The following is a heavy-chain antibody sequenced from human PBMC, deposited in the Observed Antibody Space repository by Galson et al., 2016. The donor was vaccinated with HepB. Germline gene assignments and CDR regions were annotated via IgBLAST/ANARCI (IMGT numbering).Heavy chain of an antibody. CDR2: LYFGANT. J-gene: IGHJ4*02. CDR1: GGSINSSSFY. CDR3: ASKGKEWLVHGYFDY. D-gene: IGHD6-19*01. V-gene: IGHV4-39*01. Sequence: SETLSLTCSVSGGSINSSSFYWGWIRQSPGRGLEWIGTLYFGANTYYNPSLKSRVTISVDTSNNQFSLKLTSATAEDTAIYYCASKGKEWLVHGYFDYWGQGTLATVSS.